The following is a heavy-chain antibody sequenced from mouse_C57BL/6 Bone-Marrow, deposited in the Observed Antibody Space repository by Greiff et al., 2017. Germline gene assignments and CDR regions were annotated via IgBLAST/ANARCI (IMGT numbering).Heavy chain of an antibody. CDR3: SRGGIYYDYDGFAY. V-gene: IGHV1-18*01. Sequence: VQLQQSGPELVKPGASVKIPCKASGYTFTDYNMAWVKQSHGKSLEWIGDINPNNGGTIYNQKFKGKATLTVDKSSSTAYMELRSLTSEDTAVYYCSRGGIYYDYDGFAYWGQGTLVTVSA. D-gene: IGHD2-4*01. J-gene: IGHJ3*01. CDR1: GYTFTDYN. CDR2: INPNNGGT.